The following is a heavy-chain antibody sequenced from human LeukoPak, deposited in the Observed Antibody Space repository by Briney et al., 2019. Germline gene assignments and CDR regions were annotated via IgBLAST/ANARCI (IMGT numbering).Heavy chain of an antibody. J-gene: IGHJ4*02. CDR2: ISWSSSYI. CDR1: RFTYSTYS. Sequence: GGSLRLSCAASRFTYSTYSMNWVRQAPGKGLEWVSYISWSSSYIYYADSVRGRFTISRDNTKSSLYLQMNSLRAEDTAVYYCARMRAGTSYFDYWGQGTLVTVSS. CDR3: ARMRAGTSYFDY. D-gene: IGHD6-13*01. V-gene: IGHV3-21*01.